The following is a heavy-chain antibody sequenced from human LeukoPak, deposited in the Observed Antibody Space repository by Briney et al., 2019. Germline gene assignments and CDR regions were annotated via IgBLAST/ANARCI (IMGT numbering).Heavy chain of an antibody. CDR2: INPSGGST. V-gene: IGHV1-46*01. J-gene: IGHJ3*02. CDR1: GYTFTSYG. CDR3: ARDPYSSGQSDAFDI. D-gene: IGHD6-19*01. Sequence: ASVKVSCKASGYTFTSYGISWVRQAPGQGLEWMGIINPSGGSTSYAQKFQGRVTMTRDMSTSTVYMELSSLRSEDTAVYYCARDPYSSGQSDAFDIWGQGTMVTVSS.